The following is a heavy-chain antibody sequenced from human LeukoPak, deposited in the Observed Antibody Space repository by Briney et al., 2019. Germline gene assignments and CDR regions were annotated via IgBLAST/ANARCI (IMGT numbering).Heavy chain of an antibody. CDR2: IYYSGST. CDR3: ARLYGWGSYVIDY. CDR1: GGSISSSSYY. V-gene: IGHV4-39*01. J-gene: IGHJ4*02. Sequence: KPSETLSLTCTVSGGSISSSSYYWGWIRQPPGKGLEWIGSIYYSGSTYYNPSLKSRVTISVDTSKNQFSLKLSSVTAADTAVYYCARLYGWGSYVIDYWGQGTMVTVSS. D-gene: IGHD3-10*01.